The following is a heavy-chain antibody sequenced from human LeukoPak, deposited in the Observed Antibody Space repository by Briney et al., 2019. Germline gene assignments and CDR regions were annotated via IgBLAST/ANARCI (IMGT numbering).Heavy chain of an antibody. CDR3: ARDDILTGYYYDY. Sequence: GASVKVSCKASGYTFTAYYMHWVRQAPGQGLEWMGWINPNSGRTNYAQKFQGRVTMTRDTSISTAYMELSRLRSDDTAVYYCARDDILTGYYYDYWGQGTLVTVSS. CDR1: GYTFTAYY. V-gene: IGHV1-2*02. CDR2: INPNSGRT. J-gene: IGHJ4*02. D-gene: IGHD3-9*01.